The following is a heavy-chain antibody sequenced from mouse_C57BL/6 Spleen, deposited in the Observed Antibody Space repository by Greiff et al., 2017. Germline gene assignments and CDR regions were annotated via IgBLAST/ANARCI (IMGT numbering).Heavy chain of an antibody. D-gene: IGHD2-5*01. CDR2: IDPSYSYT. V-gene: IGHV1-59*01. CDR3: ARPFDSNYDRDYFDY. Sequence: QVHVKQPGAELVRPGTSVKLSCKASGYTFTSYWMHWVKQRPGQGLEWIGVIDPSYSYTNYNQKFKGKATLTVDTSSSTAYMQLSSLTSEDSAVYDYARPFDSNYDRDYFDYWGQGTTLTVSS. J-gene: IGHJ2*01. CDR1: GYTFTSYW.